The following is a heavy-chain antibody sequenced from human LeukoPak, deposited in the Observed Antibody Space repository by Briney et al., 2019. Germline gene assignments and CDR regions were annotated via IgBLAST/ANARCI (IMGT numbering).Heavy chain of an antibody. Sequence: GGSLRLSCEASGFTFSSFAMTWVRQAPGKGLEWVSSITGSHGRTYNTDSVKGRFTISRDNSQNALYLQMNSLRAEDTAVYYCTKDPNGDYVGAFDPWGQGTLVTVSS. CDR3: TKDPNGDYVGAFDP. V-gene: IGHV3-23*01. CDR2: ITGSHGRT. J-gene: IGHJ5*02. CDR1: GFTFSSFA. D-gene: IGHD4-17*01.